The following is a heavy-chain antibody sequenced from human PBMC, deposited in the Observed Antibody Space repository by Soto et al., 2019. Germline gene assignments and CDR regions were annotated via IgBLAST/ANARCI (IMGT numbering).Heavy chain of an antibody. V-gene: IGHV2-70*11. Sequence: SGPTLVNPTQTLTLTCTFSGFSLSTSGMCVSWIRQPPGKALEWLARIDWDDDKYYSTSLKTRLTISKDTSKNQVVLTMTNMDPVDTATYYCARINILIGHYTRHGMDVWGQGTTVTLSS. J-gene: IGHJ6*02. CDR1: GFSLSTSGMC. D-gene: IGHD3-9*01. CDR3: ARINILIGHYTRHGMDV. CDR2: IDWDDDK.